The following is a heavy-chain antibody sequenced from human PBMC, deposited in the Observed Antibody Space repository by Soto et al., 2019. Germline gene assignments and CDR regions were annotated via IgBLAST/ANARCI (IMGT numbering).Heavy chain of an antibody. V-gene: IGHV1-18*01. Sequence: ASVKVSCKASGYTFTSYGISWVRQAPGQGLEWMGWISAYNGNTNYAQKLQGRVTMTTDTSTSTAYMELRSLRSDDTAVYYCADTDDFYSAKGTPTFDPWGQGTLVTVSS. CDR2: ISAYNGNT. D-gene: IGHD3-3*01. J-gene: IGHJ5*02. CDR1: GYTFTSYG. CDR3: ADTDDFYSAKGTPTFDP.